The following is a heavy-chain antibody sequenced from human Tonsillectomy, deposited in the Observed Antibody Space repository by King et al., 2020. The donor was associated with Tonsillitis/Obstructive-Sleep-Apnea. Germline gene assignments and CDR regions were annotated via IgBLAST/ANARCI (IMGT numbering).Heavy chain of an antibody. CDR3: ARAFGVVTNFDY. Sequence: VQLQESGPGLVKPSQTLSLTCTVSGGSISSGGYSWSWIRQHPGKGLEWIGYIYYSGSTYYNPSLKSRVTISVDTSKNQLSLKLSSVTAADTAVYYCARAFGVVTNFDYWGQGTLVTVSS. D-gene: IGHD3-3*01. J-gene: IGHJ4*02. V-gene: IGHV4-31*03. CDR2: IYYSGST. CDR1: GGSISSGGYS.